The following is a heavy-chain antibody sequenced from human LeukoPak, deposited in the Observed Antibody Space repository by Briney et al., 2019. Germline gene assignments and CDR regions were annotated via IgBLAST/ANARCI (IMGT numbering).Heavy chain of an antibody. CDR3: AKDRLESWSGFYFGLFDY. V-gene: IGHV3-23*01. Sequence: GGSLRLSCAASGFTFSSYAMSWVRQAPGKGLEWASAISGSGGSTYYADPVKGRFTISRDNSKSTLYLQMNSLRAEDTAVYYCAKDRLESWSGFYFGLFDYWGQGALVTVAS. CDR1: GFTFSSYA. J-gene: IGHJ4*02. D-gene: IGHD3-3*01. CDR2: ISGSGGST.